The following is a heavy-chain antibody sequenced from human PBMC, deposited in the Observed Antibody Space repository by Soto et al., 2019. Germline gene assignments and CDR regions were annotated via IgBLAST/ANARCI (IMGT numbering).Heavy chain of an antibody. J-gene: IGHJ4*02. V-gene: IGHV3-30*18. D-gene: IGHD3-9*01. CDR3: AKDVNYDILAGYYYY. CDR1: GFTFSSYG. CDR2: ISYDGSNK. Sequence: GGSLRLSCAASGFTFSSYGMHWVRQAPGKGLEWVAVISYDGSNKYYADSVKGRFAISRDNSKNTLYLQMNSLRVEDTAVYYCAKDVNYDILAGYYYYWGQGTLVTVSS.